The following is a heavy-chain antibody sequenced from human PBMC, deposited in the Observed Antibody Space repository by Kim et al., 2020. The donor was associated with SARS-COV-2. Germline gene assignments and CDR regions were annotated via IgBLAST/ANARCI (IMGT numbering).Heavy chain of an antibody. Sequence: GGSLRLSCAASGFTFSNAWMSWVRQAPGKGLEWVGRIKSKTDGGTTDYAAPGKGRFTISRDDSKNTLYLQMNSLKTEDTAVYHCTKNPPLDWLNYFDYWGQGALVTVSS. CDR1: GFTFSNAW. CDR3: TKNPPLDWLNYFDY. V-gene: IGHV3-15*01. D-gene: IGHD3-9*01. CDR2: IKSKTDGGTT. J-gene: IGHJ4*02.